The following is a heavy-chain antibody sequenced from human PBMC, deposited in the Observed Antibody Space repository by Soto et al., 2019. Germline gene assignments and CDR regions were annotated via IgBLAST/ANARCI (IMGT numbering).Heavy chain of an antibody. Sequence: GASVKVSCKASGYTFTGYYMHWVRQAPGQGLEWMGWINPNSGGTNYAQKFQGWVTMTRDTSISTAYMELSRLRSDDTAVYYCARDPFRIAAAADYYYYYYGMDVWGQGTTVTVPS. CDR3: ARDPFRIAAAADYYYYYYGMDV. J-gene: IGHJ6*02. CDR1: GYTFTGYY. V-gene: IGHV1-2*04. CDR2: INPNSGGT. D-gene: IGHD6-13*01.